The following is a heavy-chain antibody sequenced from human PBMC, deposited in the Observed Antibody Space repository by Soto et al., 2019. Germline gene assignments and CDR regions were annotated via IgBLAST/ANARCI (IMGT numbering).Heavy chain of an antibody. CDR2: IYYSGST. J-gene: IGHJ5*02. V-gene: IGHV4-31*03. D-gene: IGHD3-10*01. CDR1: GGSISSGGYY. Sequence: QVQLQESGPGLVKPSQTLSLTCTVSGGSISSGGYYWSWIRQHPGKGLEWIGYIYYSGSTYYNPYHKRRVNIAVETSRNQFPLKLSSLTAADTAVYDCAVYYYGSGSLLFDPWGQGSLVTVSS. CDR3: AVYYYGSGSLLFDP.